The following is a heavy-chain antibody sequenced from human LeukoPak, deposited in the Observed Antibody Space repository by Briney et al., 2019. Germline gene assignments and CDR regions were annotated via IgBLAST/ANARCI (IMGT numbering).Heavy chain of an antibody. D-gene: IGHD6-19*01. CDR1: GFTFSSYE. CDR3: ARETIAVADPGCFGY. J-gene: IGHJ4*02. Sequence: GGSLILSCAASGFTFSSYEMNWVRQAPGKGLEWVSYISSSGSTIYYADSVKGRLTISRDNAKNSLYLQMNSLRAEDTAVYYCARETIAVADPGCFGYWGQGTLVTVSS. V-gene: IGHV3-48*03. CDR2: ISSSGSTI.